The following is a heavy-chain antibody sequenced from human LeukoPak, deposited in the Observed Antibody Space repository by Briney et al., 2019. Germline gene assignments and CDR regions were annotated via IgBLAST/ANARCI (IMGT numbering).Heavy chain of an antibody. Sequence: PSETLSLTCTVSGGSISSYYWSWIRQPPGKGLEWIGYIYYSGSTKYNPSLKGRVTISVDTSKNQFSLKLNSVTAADTAMFYCARERTTGTGNFDYWGQGTLVTVSS. CDR1: GGSISSYY. J-gene: IGHJ4*02. CDR2: IYYSGST. CDR3: ARERTTGTGNFDY. D-gene: IGHD1-1*01. V-gene: IGHV4-59*12.